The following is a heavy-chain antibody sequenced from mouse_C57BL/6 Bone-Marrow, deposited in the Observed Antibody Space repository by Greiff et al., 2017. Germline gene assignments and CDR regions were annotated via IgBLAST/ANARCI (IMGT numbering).Heavy chain of an antibody. CDR2: IDPSDSYT. CDR3: AGGVYYFDY. V-gene: IGHV1-69*01. Sequence: QVQLQQPGAELVMPGASVKLSCKASGYTFTSYWMHWVKQRPGQGLEWIGEIDPSDSYTNYNQKFKGKSTLTVDKSSSTAYMQLSSLTSEDSAVYSGAGGVYYFDYWGQGTTLTVSS. CDR1: GYTFTSYW. J-gene: IGHJ2*01.